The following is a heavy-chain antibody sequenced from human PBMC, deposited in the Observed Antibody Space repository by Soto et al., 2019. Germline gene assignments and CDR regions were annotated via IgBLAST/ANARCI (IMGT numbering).Heavy chain of an antibody. J-gene: IGHJ4*02. D-gene: IGHD3-10*01. CDR3: AKDGEVGPAVLLWFGEFFDY. CDR1: GFTFSSYA. CDR2: ISGSGGST. V-gene: IGHV3-23*01. Sequence: PGGSLRLSCAASGFTFSSYAMSWVRQAPGKGLEWVSAISGSGGSTYYADSVKGRFTISRDNSKNTLYLQMNSLRAEDTAVYYCAKDGEVGPAVLLWFGEFFDYWGQGTLVTVSS.